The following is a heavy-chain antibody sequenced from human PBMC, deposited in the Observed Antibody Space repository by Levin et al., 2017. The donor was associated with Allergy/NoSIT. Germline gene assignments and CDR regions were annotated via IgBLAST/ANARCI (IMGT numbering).Heavy chain of an antibody. CDR1: GDSIGSYY. D-gene: IGHD3-10*01. J-gene: IGHJ4*02. CDR3: ARDIYGSGSHPLLH. CDR2: IYYNGDT. V-gene: IGHV4-59*06. Sequence: ASETLSLTCTVSGDSIGSYYWTWIRQHPGKGLEWIGYIYYNGDTYYNPSLKSRVTISLDTSKSQFSLKLSSVTAADTAVYYCARDIYGSGSHPLLHWGQGTLVTVSS.